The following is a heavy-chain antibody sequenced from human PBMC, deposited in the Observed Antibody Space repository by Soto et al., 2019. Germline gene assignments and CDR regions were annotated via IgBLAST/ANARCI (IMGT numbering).Heavy chain of an antibody. CDR2: MSHSGGT. Sequence: SETLSLTCTVSGGSISSYYWSWIRQPPGKGLEWIGEMSHSGGTHFNPSLKSRVTISVDTSKNQFTLKMSSVTAADTALYYCARVERGTATTVVDAFDIWGPGTMVTVSS. CDR3: ARVERGTATTVVDAFDI. CDR1: GGSISSYY. J-gene: IGHJ3*02. V-gene: IGHV4-59*04. D-gene: IGHD1-1*01.